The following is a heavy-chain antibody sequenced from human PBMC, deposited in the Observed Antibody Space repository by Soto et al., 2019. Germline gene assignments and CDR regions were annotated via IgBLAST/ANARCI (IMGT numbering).Heavy chain of an antibody. V-gene: IGHV3-11*01. CDR2: ISSSGSTI. CDR3: ARELAAAPYNWFDY. CDR1: GCTFSDYY. Sequence: GGSLRLSCAAPGCTFSDYYMSWIRQAPGKGLEWVSYISSSGSTIYYADSVKGRFTISRDNAKNSLYLQMNSLRAEDTAVYYCARELAAAPYNWFDYWGQGTLVTVSS. D-gene: IGHD6-13*01. J-gene: IGHJ5*01.